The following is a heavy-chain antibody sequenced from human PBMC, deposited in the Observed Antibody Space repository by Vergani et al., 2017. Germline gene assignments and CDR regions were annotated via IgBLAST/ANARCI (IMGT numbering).Heavy chain of an antibody. CDR1: GGSISSYY. V-gene: IGHV4-4*07. CDR2: IYTSGST. CDR3: ARESGDYYDSSGYYYWYFDL. Sequence: QVQLQESGPGLVKPSETLSLTCTVSGGSISSYYWSWIRQPAGKGLEWIGRIYTSGSTNYHPSLNSRVTMSVDTSKNQFSLKLRSVTAADTAVYCCARESGDYYDSSGYYYWYFDLWGRGTLVTVSS. D-gene: IGHD3-22*01. J-gene: IGHJ2*01.